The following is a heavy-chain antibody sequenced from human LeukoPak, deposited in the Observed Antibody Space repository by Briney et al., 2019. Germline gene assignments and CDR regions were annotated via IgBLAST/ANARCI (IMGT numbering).Heavy chain of an antibody. V-gene: IGHV3-53*01. CDR1: GFTVSSNY. J-gene: IGHJ6*03. Sequence: GGSLRLSCAASGFTVSSNYMSWVRQAPGKGLEWVSVIYSGGSTYYADSVKGRFTISRDNSKNTLYLQMNNLRAEDTPVYYCASGSGSYRTPYYYMDVWGKGTTVTVSS. CDR2: IYSGGST. D-gene: IGHD3-10*01. CDR3: ASGSGSYRTPYYYMDV.